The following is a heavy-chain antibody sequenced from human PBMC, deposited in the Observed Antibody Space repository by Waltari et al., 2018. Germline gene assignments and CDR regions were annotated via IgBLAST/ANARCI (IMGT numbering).Heavy chain of an antibody. CDR1: GGSISVSY. D-gene: IGHD3-10*01. J-gene: IGHJ6*03. Sequence: QVQLQESGPGLVKPSETLSLMCTASGGSISVSYRGWIRQPPGKGLEWIAYIYYTGTINYNPSLKSRVTLSVDTSKNQFSLKLNSMTAADTAVYYCARVSWSTGNYYYFYIDVWGKGTTVTVSS. V-gene: IGHV4-59*13. CDR3: ARVSWSTGNYYYFYIDV. CDR2: IYYTGTI.